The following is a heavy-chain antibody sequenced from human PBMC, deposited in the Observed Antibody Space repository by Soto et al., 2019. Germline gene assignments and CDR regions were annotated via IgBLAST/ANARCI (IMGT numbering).Heavy chain of an antibody. D-gene: IGHD2-2*02. Sequence: SETLSLTCTVSGGSISSGGYYWSWIRQHPGKGLEWIGYIYYSGSTYYNPSLKSRVTISVDTPKNQFSLKLSSVTAADTAVYYCARVVGVVVPAAIGGYNWFDPWGQGTLVTVSS. J-gene: IGHJ5*02. V-gene: IGHV4-31*03. CDR3: ARVVGVVVPAAIGGYNWFDP. CDR2: IYYSGST. CDR1: GGSISSGGYY.